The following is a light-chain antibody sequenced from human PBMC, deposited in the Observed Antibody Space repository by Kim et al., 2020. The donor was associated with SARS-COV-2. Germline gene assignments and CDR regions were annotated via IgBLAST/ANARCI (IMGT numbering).Light chain of an antibody. CDR3: NSRDDV. CDR2: GTN. CDR1: SLRSYY. Sequence: PAWSVALGQTVRITCQGDSLRSYYANWYQQKPGQAPVVVIYGTNNRPSGIPDRFSGSSSGNTAFLTITGAQAEDEADYYCNSRDDVFGTGTKVTVL. J-gene: IGLJ1*01. V-gene: IGLV3-19*01.